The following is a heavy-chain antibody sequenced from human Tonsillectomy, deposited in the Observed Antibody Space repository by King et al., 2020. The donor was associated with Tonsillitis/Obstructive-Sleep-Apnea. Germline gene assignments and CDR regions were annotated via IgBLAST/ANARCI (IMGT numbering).Heavy chain of an antibody. D-gene: IGHD4-11*01. J-gene: IGHJ3*01. CDR3: VGGTAV. CDR2: VSYSGTT. CDR1: GGSVSSGSYY. Sequence: QLQESGPGLVKPSETLSLTCTVSGGSVSSGSYYWSWIRQPPGKGLEWIGFVSYSGTTSYNPSLVSRVTISVDTSKNQFSLRLSSVTAADTAMYYCVGGTAVWGQGTMVTVSS. V-gene: IGHV4-61*01.